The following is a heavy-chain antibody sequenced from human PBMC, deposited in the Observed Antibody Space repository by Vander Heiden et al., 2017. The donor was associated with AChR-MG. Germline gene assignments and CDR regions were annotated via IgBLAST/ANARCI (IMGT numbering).Heavy chain of an antibody. CDR2: ISGSGGST. J-gene: IGHJ4*02. V-gene: IGHV3-23*01. D-gene: IGHD6-13*01. CDR3: AKAIAEKYYFDY. CDR1: GSPFSSYA. Sequence: VQLLESGGGLVQPGGSRRLSCAASGSPFSSYAMSWVRQAPGKGLEWVSAISGSGGSTYYADSVKGRFTISRDNSKNTLYLQMNSLRAEDTAVYYCAKAIAEKYYFDYWGQGTLVTVSS.